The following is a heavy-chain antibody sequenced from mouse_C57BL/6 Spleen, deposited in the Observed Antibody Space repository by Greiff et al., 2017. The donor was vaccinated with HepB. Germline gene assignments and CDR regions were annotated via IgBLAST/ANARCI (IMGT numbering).Heavy chain of an antibody. V-gene: IGHV5-17*01. CDR1: GFTFSDYG. Sequence: EVKVVESGGGLVKPGGSLKLSCAASGFTFSDYGMHWVRQAPEKGLEWVAYISSGSSTIYYADTVKGRFTISRDNAKNTLFLQMTSLRSEDTAMYYCARDANWAFDYWGQGTTLTVSS. D-gene: IGHD4-1*01. CDR3: ARDANWAFDY. J-gene: IGHJ2*01. CDR2: ISSGSSTI.